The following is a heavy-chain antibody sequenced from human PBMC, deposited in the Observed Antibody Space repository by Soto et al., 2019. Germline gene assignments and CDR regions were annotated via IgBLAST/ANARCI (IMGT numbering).Heavy chain of an antibody. CDR3: ARGYCSGGSCGLFDY. J-gene: IGHJ4*02. Sequence: PSETLSLTCTVSGGSISNYWSWIRQPPGKGLEWIGYIYYSGSTNYNPSLKSRVTISVDTSKNQFSLKLSSVTAADTAVYYCARGYCSGGSCGLFDYWGQGTLVTVSS. CDR1: GGSISNY. V-gene: IGHV4-59*01. D-gene: IGHD2-15*01. CDR2: IYYSGST.